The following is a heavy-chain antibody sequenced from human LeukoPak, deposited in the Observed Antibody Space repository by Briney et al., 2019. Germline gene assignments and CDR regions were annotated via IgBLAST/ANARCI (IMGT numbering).Heavy chain of an antibody. CDR1: GFTFSSYS. D-gene: IGHD6-13*01. V-gene: IGHV3-21*01. CDR3: ARDSGIAALSDY. CDR2: ISSSSSYI. Sequence: GGSLRLSCAASGFTFSSYSMNWVRQAPGKGLEWVSSISSSSSYIYYADSVKGRFTISRDNAKNSLYLQMNSLRAEDTAVYYCARDSGIAALSDYWGQGTLVTVSS. J-gene: IGHJ4*02.